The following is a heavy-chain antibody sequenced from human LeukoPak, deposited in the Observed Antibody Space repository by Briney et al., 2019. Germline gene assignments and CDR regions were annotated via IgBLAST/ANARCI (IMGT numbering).Heavy chain of an antibody. Sequence: PGGSLRLSCAASGFTFSDYYMSWIRQAPGKGLEWVSSISSSGSTIYYADSVKGRFTISRDNAKNSLYLQMNSLRAEDTAVYYCARDIVVVPAATTGFDYWGQGTLVTVSS. CDR2: ISSSGSTI. V-gene: IGHV3-11*01. CDR3: ARDIVVVPAATTGFDY. CDR1: GFTFSDYY. J-gene: IGHJ4*02. D-gene: IGHD2-2*01.